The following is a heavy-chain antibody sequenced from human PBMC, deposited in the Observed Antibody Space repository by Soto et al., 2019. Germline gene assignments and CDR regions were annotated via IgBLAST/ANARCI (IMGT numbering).Heavy chain of an antibody. CDR2: ISSSSSYI. CDR1: GFPFSSYS. Sequence: PGGSLRLSCAASGFPFSSYSMNWVRQAPGKGLEWVSSISSSSSYIYYADSVKGRFTISRDNAKNSLYLQMNSLRAEDTAVYYCARIYCSGGSCYAGHIDYWGQGTLVTVSS. J-gene: IGHJ4*02. D-gene: IGHD2-15*01. CDR3: ARIYCSGGSCYAGHIDY. V-gene: IGHV3-21*01.